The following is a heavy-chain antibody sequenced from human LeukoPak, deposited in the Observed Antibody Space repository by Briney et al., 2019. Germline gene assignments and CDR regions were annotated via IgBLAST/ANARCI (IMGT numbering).Heavy chain of an antibody. V-gene: IGHV3-53*01. D-gene: IGHD2/OR15-2a*01. J-gene: IGHJ3*02. CDR1: GLTVSSSY. CDR2: IYSGGGT. CDR3: ARISLGAFDI. Sequence: PGGSLRLSCAASGLTVSSSYMSWVRQAPGKGLEWVSVIYSGGGTYYTDSVKGRFTISRDNSKNTLYLQMNSLRAVDTAVYYCARISLGAFDIWGQGTMVTVSS.